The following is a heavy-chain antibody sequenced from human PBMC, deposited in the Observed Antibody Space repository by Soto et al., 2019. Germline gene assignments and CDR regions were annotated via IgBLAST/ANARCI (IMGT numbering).Heavy chain of an antibody. V-gene: IGHV1-18*01. Sequence: QVPLVQSGAEVKKPGASVKVSCKASGYTFTSYGISWVRQAPGQGLEWMGWISAYNGNTNYAQKLQGRVTMTTDTSTSTAYMELRSLRSDDTAVYYCARDHTSTYYYDSSGYYYAFDIWGQGTMVTVSS. CDR1: GYTFTSYG. CDR2: ISAYNGNT. J-gene: IGHJ3*02. D-gene: IGHD3-22*01. CDR3: ARDHTSTYYYDSSGYYYAFDI.